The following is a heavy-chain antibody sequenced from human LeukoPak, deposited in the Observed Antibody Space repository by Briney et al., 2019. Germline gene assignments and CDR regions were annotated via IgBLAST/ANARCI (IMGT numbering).Heavy chain of an antibody. CDR1: GFPFTTYW. CDR2: IKQDGTEK. V-gene: IGHV3-7*01. Sequence: GGSLRLSCAASGFPFTTYWLAWVRQPPGKGLEWVANIKQDGTEKYYVDSVKGRFTISRDNAKNTLYLQMNSLRAEDTALYYCAKPHFDYWGQGTLVTVSS. CDR3: AKPHFDY. J-gene: IGHJ4*02.